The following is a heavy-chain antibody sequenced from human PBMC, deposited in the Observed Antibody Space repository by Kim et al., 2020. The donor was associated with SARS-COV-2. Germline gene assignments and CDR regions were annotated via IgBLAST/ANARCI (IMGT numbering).Heavy chain of an antibody. V-gene: IGHV4-61*01. CDR1: GGSVSSGSYF. Sequence: SETLSLTCTVSGGSVSSGSYFWSWIRQPPGKGLEWIGYIYYSGHTNYHPSLKSRVTMSVDTSKNQFSLKLRSVTAADTAVYYCARAPNDFWSGYPYYFDYWGQGTLVTVSS. CDR2: IYYSGHT. D-gene: IGHD3-3*01. J-gene: IGHJ4*02. CDR3: ARAPNDFWSGYPYYFDY.